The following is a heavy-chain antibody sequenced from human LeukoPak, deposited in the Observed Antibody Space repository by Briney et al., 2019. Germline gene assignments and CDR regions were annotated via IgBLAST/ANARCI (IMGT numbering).Heavy chain of an antibody. V-gene: IGHV5-51*01. D-gene: IGHD1-26*01. J-gene: IGHJ5*02. CDR2: IYPGDFDT. CDR1: GYSFTTYW. Sequence: GQSRKISCKGSGYSFTTYWTAWVRQIPGKGLEWMGIIYPGDFDTRNSMCFQGEVTISAEKSINTAHLQWSSLKASDAAIYYCARNTTSVDATNHWGQGTLVTVSS. CDR3: ARNTTSVDATNH.